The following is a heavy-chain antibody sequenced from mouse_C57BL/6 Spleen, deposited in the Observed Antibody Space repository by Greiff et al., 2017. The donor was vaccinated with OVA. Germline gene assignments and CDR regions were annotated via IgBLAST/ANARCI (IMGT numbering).Heavy chain of an antibody. D-gene: IGHD2-5*01. J-gene: IGHJ3*01. Sequence: QVQLKQPGAELVKPGASVKLSCKASGYTFTSYWMQWVKQRPGQGLEWIGEIDPSDSYTNYNQKFKGKATLTVDTSSSTAYMQLSSLTSEDSAVYYCARAKYNSNSFAYWGQGTLVTVSA. CDR1: GYTFTSYW. CDR3: ARAKYNSNSFAY. CDR2: IDPSDSYT. V-gene: IGHV1-50*01.